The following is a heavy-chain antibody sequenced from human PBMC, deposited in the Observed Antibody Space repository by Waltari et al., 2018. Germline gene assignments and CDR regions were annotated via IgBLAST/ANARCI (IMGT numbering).Heavy chain of an antibody. CDR2: IYCSGST. Sequence: QLQLQESGPGLVKTSETLSLTCTVSGGSISSSSYYWGWIRQPPGKGLEWIGSIYCSGSTYHNPVLKSSITISVDTSKNQFSLKLCSVTAADTAVYYCYGSTYRGMDVWGQGTTVTVSS. CDR1: GGSISSSSYY. V-gene: IGHV4-39*01. CDR3: YGSTYRGMDV. D-gene: IGHD2-2*01. J-gene: IGHJ6*02.